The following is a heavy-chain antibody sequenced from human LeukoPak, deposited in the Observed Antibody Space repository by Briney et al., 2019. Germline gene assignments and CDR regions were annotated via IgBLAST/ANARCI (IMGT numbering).Heavy chain of an antibody. V-gene: IGHV3-30-3*01. CDR2: ISYDGSNK. CDR1: GFTSSSYA. Sequence: PGGSLRLSCAASGFTSSSYAMSWVRQAPGKGLEWVAVISYDGSNKYYADSVKGRFTISRDNSKNTLYLQMNSLRAEDTAVYYCASQECGGSGGSCYPSEYWGQGTLVTVSS. D-gene: IGHD2-15*01. CDR3: ASQECGGSGGSCYPSEY. J-gene: IGHJ4*02.